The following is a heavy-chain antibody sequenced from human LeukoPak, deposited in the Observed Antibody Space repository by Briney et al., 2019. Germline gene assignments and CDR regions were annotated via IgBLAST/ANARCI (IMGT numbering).Heavy chain of an antibody. J-gene: IGHJ3*02. Sequence: GGSLRLSCAASGFTFSSYAVHWVRQAPGQGLEWVAFISYDGSNKYYADSVKGRFTISRDNSKNTLYLQMNSLRAEDTAVYYCARSRPYCSSTSCYFGAFDIWGQGTMVTVTS. CDR1: GFTFSSYA. V-gene: IGHV3-30-3*01. D-gene: IGHD2-2*01. CDR2: ISYDGSNK. CDR3: ARSRPYCSSTSCYFGAFDI.